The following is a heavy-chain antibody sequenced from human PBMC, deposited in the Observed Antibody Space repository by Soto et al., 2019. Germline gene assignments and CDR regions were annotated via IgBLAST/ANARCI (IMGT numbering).Heavy chain of an antibody. CDR3: TRGTLH. Sequence: QVQLQESGPGLVKPSQTLSLICTVSGTSITSGGYYWSWIRQQPGKGLEWIGCIYSSGSTSYNPSLKSRLAMSVDTSKNQFSLSLSSVTAADTAVYYCTRGTLHWGQGTLVTVSS. J-gene: IGHJ4*02. CDR1: GTSITSGGYY. V-gene: IGHV4-31*03. CDR2: IYSSGST.